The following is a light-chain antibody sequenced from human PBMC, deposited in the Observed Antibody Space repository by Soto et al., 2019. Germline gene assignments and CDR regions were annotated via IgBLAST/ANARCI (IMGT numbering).Light chain of an antibody. V-gene: IGLV2-14*01. Sequence: QSVLTQPASVSGSPGQSITICCTGTSSDVGGYNYVSWYQQHPGKAPKLMIYEVSNRPSGVSNRFSGSKSGNTASLTIPGLQAEDEADYYCSSYTSSSTRVFGAGTKLTVL. J-gene: IGLJ3*02. CDR2: EVS. CDR1: SSDVGGYNY. CDR3: SSYTSSSTRV.